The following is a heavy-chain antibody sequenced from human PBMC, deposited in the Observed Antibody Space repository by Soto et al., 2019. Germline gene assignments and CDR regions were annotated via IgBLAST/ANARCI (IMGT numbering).Heavy chain of an antibody. D-gene: IGHD7-27*01. CDR3: ARWGSHYYYYGMDV. V-gene: IGHV4-30-2*01. CDR2: IYHSGST. J-gene: IGHJ6*02. Sequence: QLQLQESGSGLVKPSQTLSLTCAVSGGSISSGGYSWSWIRQPPGKGLEWIGYIYHSGSTYYNPSLKSRVTISLDRSKNQFSLKLSSVTAADTAVYYCARWGSHYYYYGMDVWGQGTTVTVSS. CDR1: GGSISSGGYS.